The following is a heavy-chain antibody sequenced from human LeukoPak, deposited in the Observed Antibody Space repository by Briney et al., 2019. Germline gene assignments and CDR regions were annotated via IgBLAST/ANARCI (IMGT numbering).Heavy chain of an antibody. J-gene: IGHJ3*01. CDR2: ISSSSGYI. Sequence: KSGGSLRLSCAASGFTFDDYSMNWVRQAPGKGLEWVSFISSSSGYIFYADSMKGRFTISRDNAKNSLYLQMNSLRAEDTAIYYCTRDLRIAMIADAFDLWGQGTMVTVSS. CDR3: TRDLRIAMIADAFDL. V-gene: IGHV3-21*01. D-gene: IGHD3-22*01. CDR1: GFTFDDYS.